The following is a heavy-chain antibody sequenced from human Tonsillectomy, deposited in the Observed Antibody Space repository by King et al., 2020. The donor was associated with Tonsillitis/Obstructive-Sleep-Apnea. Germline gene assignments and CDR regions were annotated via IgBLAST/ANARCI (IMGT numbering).Heavy chain of an antibody. CDR3: SRYGDYVSRGWYYYMDV. D-gene: IGHD4-17*01. CDR1: GFTFSSYA. CDR2: ISGSGGST. V-gene: IGHV3-23*04. J-gene: IGHJ6*03. Sequence: VQLVESGGGLVQPGGSLRLSCAASGFTFSSYAMSWVRQAPGKGLEWVSAISGSGGSTYYADSVKGRFTISRDNSKNTLYLQMNSLRAEDTAVYYCSRYGDYVSRGWYYYMDVWGKGTTVTVSS.